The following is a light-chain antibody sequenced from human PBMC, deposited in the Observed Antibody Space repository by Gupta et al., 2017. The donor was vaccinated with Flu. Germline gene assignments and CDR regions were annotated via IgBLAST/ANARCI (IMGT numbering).Light chain of an antibody. CDR3: QQTYGTPYT. CDR1: QSIRNY. CDR2: AAS. Sequence: IWMTQSPSSLSASVGDRVTITCRASQSIRNYLNWYRHKPGKAPELLIYAASSLQSEVPSRFSGSGSGTEFTLTISGLQPEDFAIYSCQQTYGTPYTFGQGTKLEMK. V-gene: IGKV1-39*01. J-gene: IGKJ2*01.